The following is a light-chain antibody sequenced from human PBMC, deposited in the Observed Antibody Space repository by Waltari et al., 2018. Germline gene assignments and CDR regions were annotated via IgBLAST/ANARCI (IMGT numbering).Light chain of an antibody. Sequence: DIQMTQSPSTLSASVGDRVTISCRASQSVGTWLAWYQQEPGKAPKLLIYMASSLESGVPSRFSGSGSGTEFTLTISSLQPDDFATYSCQQYSSFSTFGQGTKL. CDR2: MAS. J-gene: IGKJ2*01. CDR1: QSVGTW. V-gene: IGKV1-5*03. CDR3: QQYSSFST.